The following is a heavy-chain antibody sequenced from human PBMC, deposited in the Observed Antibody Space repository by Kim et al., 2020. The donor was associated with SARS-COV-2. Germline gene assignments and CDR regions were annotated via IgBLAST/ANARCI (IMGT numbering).Heavy chain of an antibody. J-gene: IGHJ5*02. D-gene: IGHD6-13*01. CDR3: ARGVSSFDL. CDR2: IYFSGST. V-gene: IGHV4-59*01. CDR1: GDSITTYF. Sequence: SETLSLTCTDSGDSITTYFWSWIRQPPGMGLEWIGHIYFSGSTNYNPSLKSRVTISVDMSKNQFSLKLSSVTTADTAVYYCARGVSSFDLWGQGTLVTVSS.